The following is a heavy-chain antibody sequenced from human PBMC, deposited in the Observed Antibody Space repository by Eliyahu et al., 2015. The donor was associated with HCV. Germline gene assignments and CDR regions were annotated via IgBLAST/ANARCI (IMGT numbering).Heavy chain of an antibody. CDR2: IWYDGSKK. Sequence: QVQLVESGGGVVQPGRSLRLSCATSGFTFSSYGMHWVRQAPGKGLXWVAVIWYDGSKKFYGDSVKGRFTISRDNSKNTLYLQMNSLRADDTAIYYCTRVSSIAWYGGDYWGQGTLVTVSS. V-gene: IGHV3-33*01. CDR1: GFTFSSYG. J-gene: IGHJ4*02. CDR3: TRVSSIAWYGGDY. D-gene: IGHD6-19*01.